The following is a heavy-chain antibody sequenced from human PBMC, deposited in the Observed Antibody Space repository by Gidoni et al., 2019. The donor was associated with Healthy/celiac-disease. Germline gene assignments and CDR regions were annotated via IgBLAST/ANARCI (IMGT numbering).Heavy chain of an antibody. Sequence: QVQLVESGGGVVQPGRSLRLSCAASGFTFSSYGMHWVRQAPGKGLEWVAVISYDGSNKYYADSVKGRFTISRDNSKNTLYLQMNSLRAEDTAVYYCAKDPRTTRYNWFDPWGQGTLVTVSS. CDR2: ISYDGSNK. CDR1: GFTFSSYG. D-gene: IGHD1-1*01. CDR3: AKDPRTTRYNWFDP. V-gene: IGHV3-30*18. J-gene: IGHJ5*02.